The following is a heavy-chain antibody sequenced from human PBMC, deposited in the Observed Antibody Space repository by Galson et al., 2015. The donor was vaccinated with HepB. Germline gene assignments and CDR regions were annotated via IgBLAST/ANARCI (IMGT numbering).Heavy chain of an antibody. V-gene: IGHV1-8*01. CDR2: MNPKSTNT. J-gene: IGHJ4*02. CDR3: ARAVRNQLLSEY. D-gene: IGHD1-26*01. CDR1: GYTFTSYD. Sequence: SVKVSCKASGYTFTSYDVTWVRQAPGQGPEWMGWMNPKSTNTGYARKFQGRVTMTGDTSMDTAYMELSSLTSEDTAVYYCARAVRNQLLSEYWGQGTLVTVSS.